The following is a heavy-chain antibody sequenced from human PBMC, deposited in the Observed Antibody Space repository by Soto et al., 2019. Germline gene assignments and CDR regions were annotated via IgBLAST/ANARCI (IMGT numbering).Heavy chain of an antibody. V-gene: IGHV1-3*01. J-gene: IGHJ6*02. Sequence: QVQLVQSGAEVKKPGASVKVSCKASGYTFTSYAMHWVRQAPGQRLEWMGWINAGNGNTKYSQKFQGRVTITRDTPASTAYMELSSLRSEDTAVYYCASSYCNDALIDYYYYGMDDWGQGPTVTVSS. D-gene: IGHD1-1*01. CDR2: INAGNGNT. CDR3: ASSYCNDALIDYYYYGMDD. CDR1: GYTFTSYA.